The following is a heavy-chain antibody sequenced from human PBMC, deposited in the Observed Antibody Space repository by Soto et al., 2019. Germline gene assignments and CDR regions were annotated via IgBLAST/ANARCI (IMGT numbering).Heavy chain of an antibody. D-gene: IGHD3-10*01. CDR3: ARAGSHRFDY. Sequence: EVQLVESGGGLVQPGVSLRLSCATSGFTFSSYWVHWVRQAPGKGLVWVSRIDTDGSRTSYADSVKGRFTISRDNAENTLYLQMNSLRAEDTAVYYCARAGSHRFDYWGQGTLVTVSS. V-gene: IGHV3-74*01. J-gene: IGHJ4*02. CDR1: GFTFSSYW. CDR2: IDTDGSRT.